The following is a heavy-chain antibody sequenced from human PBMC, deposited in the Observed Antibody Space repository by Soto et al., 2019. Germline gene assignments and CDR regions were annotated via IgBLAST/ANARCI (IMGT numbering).Heavy chain of an antibody. Sequence: ASVKVSCKASGYTFTGYYMHWVRQAPGQGLEWMGWINPNSGGTNYAQKFQGRVTMTRDTSISTAYMELSRLRSDDTAVYYCATLYGFREPPLAYCGQGTLVTVS. CDR1: GYTFTGYY. D-gene: IGHD3-10*01. V-gene: IGHV1-2*02. CDR2: INPNSGGT. J-gene: IGHJ4*02. CDR3: ATLYGFREPPLAY.